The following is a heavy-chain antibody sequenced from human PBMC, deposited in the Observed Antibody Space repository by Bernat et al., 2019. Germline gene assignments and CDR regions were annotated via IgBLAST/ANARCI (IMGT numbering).Heavy chain of an antibody. CDR1: GYSFTTSW. D-gene: IGHD6-19*01. V-gene: IGHV5-51*01. CDR3: AAKMSGGWYDAFEV. Sequence: EVQLVQSGAEVNKPGESLKISCKGSGYSFTTSWIGWVRQTPGKGLEWMGIIYPSDSNTRYSPSFQGQVIISVDKSISTAYLQWSSLKASDTAIDYCAAKMSGGWYDAFEVWGHGTMVTVSS. CDR2: IYPSDSNT. J-gene: IGHJ3*01.